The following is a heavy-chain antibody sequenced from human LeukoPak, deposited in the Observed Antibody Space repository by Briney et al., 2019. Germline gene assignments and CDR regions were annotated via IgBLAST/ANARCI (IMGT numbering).Heavy chain of an antibody. Sequence: SETLSLTCTVSGGSISSGGYYWSWIRQHPGKGLEWIGYIYYSGSTYYTPSLKSRVTISVDTSKNQFSLKLSSVTAADTAVYYCARDRTVTSYGFRYYYGMDVWGQGTTVTVSS. V-gene: IGHV4-31*03. CDR1: GGSISSGGYY. CDR3: ARDRTVTSYGFRYYYGMDV. J-gene: IGHJ6*02. D-gene: IGHD1-7*01. CDR2: IYYSGST.